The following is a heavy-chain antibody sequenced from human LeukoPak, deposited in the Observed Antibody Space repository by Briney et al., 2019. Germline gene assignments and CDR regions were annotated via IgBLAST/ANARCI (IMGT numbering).Heavy chain of an antibody. J-gene: IGHJ5*02. CDR3: ARPDVVRGPSTFDP. V-gene: IGHV4-38-2*01. Sequence: SETLSLTCAVYGGSFSGYYWGWIRQPPGKGLEWIGRIYHSGSTYYNPSLKSRVTISVDTSKNQFSLKLSSVTAADTAVYYCARPDVVRGPSTFDPWGQGTLVTVSS. D-gene: IGHD3-10*01. CDR2: IYHSGST. CDR1: GGSFSGYY.